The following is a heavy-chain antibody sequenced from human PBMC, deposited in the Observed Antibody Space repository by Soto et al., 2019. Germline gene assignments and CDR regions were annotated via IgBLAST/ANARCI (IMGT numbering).Heavy chain of an antibody. CDR1: GYTFTSYY. D-gene: IGHD6-13*01. CDR3: AREGTSSSWYLPEYYYYGMDV. Sequence: QVQLVQSGAEVKKPGASVKVSCKASGYTFTSYYMHWVRQAPGQGLEWMGIINPSGGSTSYAQKFQGRVTMTRDTSTSTVYMELSSLRSADTAVYYCAREGTSSSWYLPEYYYYGMDVWGQGTTVTVSS. CDR2: INPSGGST. J-gene: IGHJ6*02. V-gene: IGHV1-46*01.